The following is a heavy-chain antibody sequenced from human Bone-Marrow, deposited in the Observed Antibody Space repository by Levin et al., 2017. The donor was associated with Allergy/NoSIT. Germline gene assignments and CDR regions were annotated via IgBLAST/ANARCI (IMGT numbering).Heavy chain of an antibody. CDR3: ARFCSGGSCFSDYYGMDV. CDR2: ISAYNGNT. Sequence: ASVKVSCKASGYTFTSYGISWVRQAPGQGLEWMGWISAYNGNTNYAQKLQGRVTMTTDTSTSTAYMALRSLRSDDTAVYYCARFCSGGSCFSDYYGMDVWGQGTTVTVSS. D-gene: IGHD2-15*01. V-gene: IGHV1-18*01. CDR1: GYTFTSYG. J-gene: IGHJ6*02.